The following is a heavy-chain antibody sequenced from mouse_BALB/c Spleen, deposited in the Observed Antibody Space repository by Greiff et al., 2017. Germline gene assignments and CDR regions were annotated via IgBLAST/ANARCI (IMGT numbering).Heavy chain of an antibody. CDR1: GYTFSSYW. V-gene: IGHV1-9*01. Sequence: VKLMESGAELMKPGASVKISCKATGYTFSSYWIEWVKQRPGHGLEWIGEILPGSGSTNYNEKFKGKATFTADTSSNTAYMQLSSLTSEDSAVYYCARFITTASAWFAYWGQGTLVTVSA. D-gene: IGHD1-2*01. CDR2: ILPGSGST. J-gene: IGHJ3*01. CDR3: ARFITTASAWFAY.